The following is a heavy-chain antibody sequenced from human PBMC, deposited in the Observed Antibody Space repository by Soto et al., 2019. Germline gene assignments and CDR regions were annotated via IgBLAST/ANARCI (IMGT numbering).Heavy chain of an antibody. CDR2: INHSGST. J-gene: IGHJ6*02. Sequence: SETLSLTCAVYGGSFSGYYWSWIRQPPGKGLEWIGEINHSGSTNYNPSLKSRVTISVDTSKNQFSLKLSSVTAADTAVYYCARGNSSSWLRTVYYYYYYGMDVWGQGTTVTVSS. CDR3: ARGNSSSWLRTVYYYYYYGMDV. CDR1: GGSFSGYY. D-gene: IGHD6-13*01. V-gene: IGHV4-34*01.